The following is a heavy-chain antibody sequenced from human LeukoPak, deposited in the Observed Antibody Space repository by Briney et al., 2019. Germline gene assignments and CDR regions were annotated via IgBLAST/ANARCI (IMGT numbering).Heavy chain of an antibody. CDR1: GYTFTSYY. V-gene: IGHV1-46*01. CDR2: IYPSDGST. CDR3: ARDYKIPQQYCSITSCYLFDY. D-gene: IGHD2-2*01. Sequence: ASVKVSCKASGYTFTSYYMHWVRQAPGQGLECMGIIYPSDGSTTYAQDFQGRVTMTRETSTSTVYMELSSLRSEDTAVYYCARDYKIPQQYCSITSCYLFDYWGQGTLVTVSS. J-gene: IGHJ4*02.